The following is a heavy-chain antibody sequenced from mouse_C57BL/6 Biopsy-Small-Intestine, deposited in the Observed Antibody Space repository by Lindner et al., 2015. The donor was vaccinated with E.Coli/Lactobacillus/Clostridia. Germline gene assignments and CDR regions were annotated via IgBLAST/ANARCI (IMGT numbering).Heavy chain of an antibody. CDR1: GFNIKDYY. Sequence: VQLQESGAELVRPGASVKLSCTASGFNIKDYYMHWVKQRPEQGLEWIGRIDPEDGDTEYAPKFQGKATITADTSSNTAYLQLSSLTSEDTAVYYCAREGNWYFAVWGTGTTVTVSS. D-gene: IGHD3-3*01. CDR3: AREGNWYFAV. J-gene: IGHJ1*03. V-gene: IGHV14-2*01. CDR2: IDPEDGDT.